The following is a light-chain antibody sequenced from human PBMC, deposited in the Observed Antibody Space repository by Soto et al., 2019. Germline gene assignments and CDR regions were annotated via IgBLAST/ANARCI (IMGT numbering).Light chain of an antibody. CDR2: GAS. CDR1: QSISNTF. Sequence: EIVLTQSPGTLSLSPGERATLSCRASQSISNTFLAWYQQKPGQAPRLLIYGASSRATGTPDRFSGSGSGTDFTLSISRLEPEDFAVYYCQQYGRSPFTFGPGTKVDIK. V-gene: IGKV3-20*01. CDR3: QQYGRSPFT. J-gene: IGKJ3*01.